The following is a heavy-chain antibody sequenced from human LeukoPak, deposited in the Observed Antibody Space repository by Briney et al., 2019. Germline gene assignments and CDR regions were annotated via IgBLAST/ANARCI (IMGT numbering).Heavy chain of an antibody. V-gene: IGHV1-2*02. J-gene: IGHJ5*02. D-gene: IGHD2-8*01. CDR2: INPNSGGT. Sequence: ASVKVSCKASGYTFTGYYMDWVRQAPGQGLEWMGWINPNSGGTNYAQKFQGRVTMTRDTSISTAYMELSRLRSDDTAVYYCARNRPPPYCTNGVCYFRGPRNWFDPWGQGTLVTVS. CDR3: ARNRPPPYCTNGVCYFRGPRNWFDP. CDR1: GYTFTGYY.